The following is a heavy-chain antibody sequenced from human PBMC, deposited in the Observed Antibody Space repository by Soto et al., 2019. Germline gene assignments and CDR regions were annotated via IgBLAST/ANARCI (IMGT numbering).Heavy chain of an antibody. D-gene: IGHD6-19*01. J-gene: IGHJ4*02. Sequence: QVQLVESGGGVVQPGRSLRLSCAASGFTFSSYGMHWDRQAPGKGLEWVAVISYDGSNKYYADSVKGRFTISRDNSKNTLYLQMNSLRAEDTAVYYCAIYSSGWYPLDYWGQGTLVTVSS. CDR1: GFTFSSYG. CDR3: AIYSSGWYPLDY. CDR2: ISYDGSNK. V-gene: IGHV3-30*03.